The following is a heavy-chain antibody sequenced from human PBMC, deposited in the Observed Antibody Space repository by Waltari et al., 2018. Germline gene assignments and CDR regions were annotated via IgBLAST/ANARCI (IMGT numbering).Heavy chain of an antibody. CDR1: GSPFSTYA. CDR2: ISGDSVST. CDR3: AKGHSGSPTIFGVVYYGMDV. Sequence: EVQLLESGGGLVQPGGSLRPSCVASGSPFSTYALTWVCQAPGKGLEWVSSISGDSVSTYYADSVRGRFTIYRDNSKNTVYLQMYSLRAEDRAVYYCAKGHSGSPTIFGVVYYGMDVWGQGTTVTVSS. V-gene: IGHV3-23*01. D-gene: IGHD3-3*01. J-gene: IGHJ6*02.